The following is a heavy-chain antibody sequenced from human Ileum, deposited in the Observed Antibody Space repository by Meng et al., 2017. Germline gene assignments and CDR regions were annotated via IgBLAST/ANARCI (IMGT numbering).Heavy chain of an antibody. CDR1: GYTFSSYD. CDR2: MNPNSGNT. D-gene: IGHD4-17*01. Sequence: VPVVQSGAEGKKPGASVKVSCKASGYTFSSYDINWVRQATGQGLEWMGWMNPNSGNTNYAQKFHGRVTMTRNTSISTAYLELSSLISEDTAIYYCAGRRPYGDYPISNYWGQGTLVTVSS. J-gene: IGHJ4*02. CDR3: AGRRPYGDYPISNY. V-gene: IGHV1-8*01.